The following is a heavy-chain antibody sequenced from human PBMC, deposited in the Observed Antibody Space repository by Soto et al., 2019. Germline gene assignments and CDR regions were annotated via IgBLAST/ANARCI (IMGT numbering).Heavy chain of an antibody. CDR2: IDPSDSYT. J-gene: IGHJ4*02. CDR3: ARLKARTSIAAAGTGPLNC. Sequence: EVQLVQSGAEVKKPGESLRISCKGSGYSFTSYWISWLRQMPGKGLEWMGRIDPSDSYTNYSPSFQGHVTISADKSISTAYLQWSSLKASDTAMYYCARLKARTSIAAAGTGPLNCWGQGTLVTVSS. CDR1: GYSFTSYW. V-gene: IGHV5-10-1*03. D-gene: IGHD6-13*01.